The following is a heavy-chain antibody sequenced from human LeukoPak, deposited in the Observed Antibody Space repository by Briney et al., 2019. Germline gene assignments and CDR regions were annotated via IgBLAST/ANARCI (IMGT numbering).Heavy chain of an antibody. CDR3: AREGYILRFVGFWSSFFNY. CDR2: INPNSGGT. CDR1: GYTFTGYY. V-gene: IGHV1-2*02. J-gene: IGHJ4*02. Sequence: GASVKVSCKASGYTFTGYYMHWVRQAPGQGLEWMGWINPNSGGTNYAQKFQGRVTMTRDTSISTAYMELSRLRSDDTAVYYCAREGYILRFVGFWSSFFNYWGQGTLVTVSS. D-gene: IGHD3-3*01.